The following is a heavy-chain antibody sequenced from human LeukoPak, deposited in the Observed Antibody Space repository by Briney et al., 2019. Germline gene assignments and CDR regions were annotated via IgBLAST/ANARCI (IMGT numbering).Heavy chain of an antibody. V-gene: IGHV1-69*06. Sequence: SVTVSFKASGDTFINYAISWVRQAPGQGLEWMGAIIPVFGTTNYAQKFQGRVTITADTYSTTSYMELSSLTSEDTAIYYCASQYWVPAAFYYAFNVWGKGTTVSVSS. CDR2: IIPVFGTT. D-gene: IGHD2-2*01. CDR3: ASQYWVPAAFYYAFNV. CDR1: GDTFINYA. J-gene: IGHJ6*04.